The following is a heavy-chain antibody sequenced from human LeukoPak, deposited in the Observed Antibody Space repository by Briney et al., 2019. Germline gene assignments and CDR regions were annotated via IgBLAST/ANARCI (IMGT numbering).Heavy chain of an antibody. CDR1: GYTFTSYY. CDR2: INPSGGST. J-gene: IGHJ4*02. D-gene: IGHD4-4*01. V-gene: IGHV1-46*01. Sequence: EASVKVSCKASGYTFTSYYMHWVRQAPGQGLEWMGIINPSGGSTSYAQKFQGRVTMTRDTSTSTVYMELSSLRSEDTAVYYCARVLGEIVNPYSNFYFDYWGQGTLVTVSS. CDR3: ARVLGEIVNPYSNFYFDY.